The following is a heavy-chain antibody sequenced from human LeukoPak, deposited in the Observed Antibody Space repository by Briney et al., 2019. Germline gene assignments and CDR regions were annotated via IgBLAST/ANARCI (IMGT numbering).Heavy chain of an antibody. CDR2: IYPGDSDT. D-gene: IGHD4-23*01. CDR3: AGFMTTVVFDAFDI. CDR1: GYSFTSYW. Sequence: GESLKISGKGSGYSFTSYWIGWVRQMPGKGLERKGIIYPGDSDTRYSPSFQGQVTISADKSISTAYLQWSSLKASDTAMYYCAGFMTTVVFDAFDIWGQGTMVTVSS. V-gene: IGHV5-51*01. J-gene: IGHJ3*02.